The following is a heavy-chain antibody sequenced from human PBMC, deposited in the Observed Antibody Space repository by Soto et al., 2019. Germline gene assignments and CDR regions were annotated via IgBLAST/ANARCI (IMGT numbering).Heavy chain of an antibody. Sequence: GVSVKVSCKASGYTFTGYYIHWVRQAPGQGLEWMGWVNPNSGGANYSQNFQGRVTMTRDTSITTAYMELSRLRSDDTAEYYCARGYCSGGTCYLSEAFDIWGQGTMVTVSS. CDR2: VNPNSGGA. CDR1: GYTFTGYY. CDR3: ARGYCSGGTCYLSEAFDI. D-gene: IGHD2-15*01. J-gene: IGHJ3*02. V-gene: IGHV1-2*02.